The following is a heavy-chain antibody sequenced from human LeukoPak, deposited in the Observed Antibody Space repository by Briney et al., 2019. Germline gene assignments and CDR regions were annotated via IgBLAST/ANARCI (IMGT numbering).Heavy chain of an antibody. D-gene: IGHD6-13*01. CDR3: ARPIAGAGMHAFDI. J-gene: IGHJ3*02. V-gene: IGHV4-59*12. Sequence: PETLSLTWPVAAGSISSYYWSWIRQPPGKGLEWIGYIYYSGSTNYNHSLKSRVTISVDTSKNQFSLKLSSVAAADTAVYYCARPIAGAGMHAFDIWGQGTMVTVSS. CDR1: AGSISSYY. CDR2: IYYSGST.